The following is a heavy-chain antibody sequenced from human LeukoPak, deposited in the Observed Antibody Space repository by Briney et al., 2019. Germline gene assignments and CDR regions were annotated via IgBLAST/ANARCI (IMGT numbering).Heavy chain of an antibody. D-gene: IGHD1-26*01. CDR1: GGSFSGYY. CDR2: INHSGST. J-gene: IGHJ3*02. Sequence: TSETLSLTCAVYGGSFSGYYWSWIRQPPGKGLEWIAEINHSGSTNYNPSIKSRVTISVATSKNQSSLKLSSVTAADTAVYYCARGPYSGSYYAFDTWGQGTMVTVSS. CDR3: ARGPYSGSYYAFDT. V-gene: IGHV4-34*01.